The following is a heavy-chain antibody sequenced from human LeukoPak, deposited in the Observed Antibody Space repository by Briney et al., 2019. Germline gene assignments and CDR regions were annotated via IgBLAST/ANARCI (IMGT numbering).Heavy chain of an antibody. CDR1: EGTFSSYA. J-gene: IGHJ4*02. CDR3: ARDSVRSVAGTPDTEFDY. V-gene: IGHV1-69*13. D-gene: IGHD6-19*01. CDR2: IIPIFGTA. Sequence: SVKVSCKASEGTFSSYAISWVRQAPGQGLEWMGGIIPIFGTANYAQKFQGRVTITADESTSTAYMELSSLRSEDTAVYYCARDSVRSVAGTPDTEFDYWGQGTLVTVSS.